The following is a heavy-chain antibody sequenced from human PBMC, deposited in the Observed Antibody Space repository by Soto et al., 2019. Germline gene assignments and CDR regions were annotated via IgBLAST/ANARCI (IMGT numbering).Heavy chain of an antibody. D-gene: IGHD4-4*01. J-gene: IGHJ6*02. V-gene: IGHV3-23*01. CDR1: GFTFSRYA. CDR3: ARHSPPSDRYSNGPYYYYYYGMDV. CDR2: ISDSGST. Sequence: GGSLRLSCTASGFTFSRYAMSWVRQAPGKGLEWVSTISDSGSTYYAESVKGRLTISRDNSKHTLYLQMNSLRAEDTAVYYCARHSPPSDRYSNGPYYYYYYGMDVWGQGTTVTVSS.